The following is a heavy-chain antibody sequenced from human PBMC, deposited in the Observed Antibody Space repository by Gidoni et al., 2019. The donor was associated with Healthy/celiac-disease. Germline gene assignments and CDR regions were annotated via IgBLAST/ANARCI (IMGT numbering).Heavy chain of an antibody. CDR1: GGTFSSYA. J-gene: IGHJ4*02. CDR3: SRVRGYSYGRAYFDY. D-gene: IGHD5-18*01. V-gene: IGHV1-69*04. CDR2: INPILGIA. Sequence: QVQLVQSGAAVKKPGSSVKVCCKASGGTFSSYAISWVRQGPGQGLEWMGRINPILGIANYAQKFQGRVTITADKSTSTAYMELSSLKSEDTAVYYCSRVRGYSYGRAYFDYWGQGTLVTVSS.